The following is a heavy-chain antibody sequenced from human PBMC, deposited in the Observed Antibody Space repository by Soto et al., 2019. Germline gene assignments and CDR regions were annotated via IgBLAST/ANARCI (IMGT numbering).Heavy chain of an antibody. Sequence: ASVKVSCKASGYTFTGYYMHWVRQAPGQGLEWMGWINPNSGGTNYAQKFQGWVTMTRDTSASTAYMELSSLRSEDTAVYYCATYYYGSGNHYYYGMDVWGQGTTVTVSS. CDR1: GYTFTGYY. V-gene: IGHV1-2*04. CDR3: ATYYYGSGNHYYYGMDV. J-gene: IGHJ6*02. CDR2: INPNSGGT. D-gene: IGHD3-10*01.